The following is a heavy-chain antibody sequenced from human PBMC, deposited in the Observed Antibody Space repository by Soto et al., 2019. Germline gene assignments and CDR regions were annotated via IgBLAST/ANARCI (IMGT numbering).Heavy chain of an antibody. CDR2: IDLSGTTT. J-gene: IGHJ4*02. CDR3: AKDRVPDGIYSFDY. CDR1: GFSFSDYS. D-gene: IGHD2-15*01. Sequence: EVQLLESGGDLVQPGGSLRLSCAASGFSFSDYSMNWVRQAPGKGLEWVSFIDLSGTTTYYRDSVKGRFTISKDKSKNMVYLQMNSLRVEDTAIYYWAKDRVPDGIYSFDYWGQGVLVTVSS. V-gene: IGHV3-23*03.